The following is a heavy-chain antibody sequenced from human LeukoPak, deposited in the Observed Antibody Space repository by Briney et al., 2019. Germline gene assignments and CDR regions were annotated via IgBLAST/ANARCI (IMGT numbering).Heavy chain of an antibody. CDR2: GDGGGGGT. J-gene: IGHJ4*02. V-gene: IGHV3-23*01. Sequence: GGSLRLSCAASGFTLSSYAMTWVRQAPGRGLEWVSSGDGGGGGTYYADSVKGRFTISRDNSKDTLYLQMNGLRAEDTAVYYCARDRAGDYYFDYWGQGTLVTVSS. D-gene: IGHD4-17*01. CDR3: ARDRAGDYYFDY. CDR1: GFTLSSYA.